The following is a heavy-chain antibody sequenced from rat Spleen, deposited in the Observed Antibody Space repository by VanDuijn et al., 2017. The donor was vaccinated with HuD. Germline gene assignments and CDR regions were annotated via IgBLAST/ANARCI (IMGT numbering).Heavy chain of an antibody. Sequence: EVQLVKSGGGLVQPGETLKLSCAASGITFSNYAMAWVRQAPTKGLEWVATINFDGSSTYYRDSVRGRFSISRDNARSTLFLQMDSLRSEDTATYYCARCFDLWGQGVMVTVSS. V-gene: IGHV5-29*01. CDR2: INFDGSST. CDR1: GITFSNYA. CDR3: ARCFDL. J-gene: IGHJ2*01.